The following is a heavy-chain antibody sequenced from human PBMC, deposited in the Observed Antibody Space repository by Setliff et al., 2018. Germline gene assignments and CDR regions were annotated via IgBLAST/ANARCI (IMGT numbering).Heavy chain of an antibody. V-gene: IGHV4-38-2*01. CDR3: ARQSHYYDSSGLDY. Sequence: PSETLSLTCAVSGYSISSGYYWGWIRQPPGKGLEWIGSIYHSGGTYYNPSLKSRVTISVDTSKNQFSLKLSSVTAADKAVYYCARQSHYYDSSGLDYWGQGTLVTVSS. D-gene: IGHD3-22*01. CDR1: GYSISSGYY. J-gene: IGHJ4*02. CDR2: IYHSGGT.